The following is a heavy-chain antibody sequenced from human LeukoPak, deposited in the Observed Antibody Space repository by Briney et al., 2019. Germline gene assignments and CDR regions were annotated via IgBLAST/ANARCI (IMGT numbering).Heavy chain of an antibody. V-gene: IGHV3-30-3*01. D-gene: IGHD2-2*02. CDR2: ISYDGSNK. Sequence: GGSLRLSCAASGFTFSSYAMHWVRQAPGKGLEWVAVISYDGSNKYYADSVKGRFTISRDNSKNTLYLQMNSLRVEDTAVYYSAVIVVVPAAIWFDYWGQGSLVTVSS. CDR1: GFTFSSYA. CDR3: AVIVVVPAAIWFDY. J-gene: IGHJ4*02.